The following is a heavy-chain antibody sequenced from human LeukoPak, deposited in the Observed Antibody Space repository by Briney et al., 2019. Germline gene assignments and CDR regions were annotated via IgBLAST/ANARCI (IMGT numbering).Heavy chain of an antibody. CDR3: ARDLYCSSTSCPRRYYYYYYMDV. CDR2: INPNSGGT. CDR1: GYTFTGYY. J-gene: IGHJ6*03. D-gene: IGHD2-2*01. Sequence: EASVKVSCKASGYTFTGYYMHWVRQAPGQGLEWMGWINPNSGGTNYAQKFQGRVTMTRDTSISTAYMELSRLRSDDTAVYYCARDLYCSSTSCPRRYYYYYYMDVWGKGTTVTVSS. V-gene: IGHV1-2*02.